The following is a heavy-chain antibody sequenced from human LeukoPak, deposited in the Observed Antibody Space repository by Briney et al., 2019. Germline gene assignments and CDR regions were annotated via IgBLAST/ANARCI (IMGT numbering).Heavy chain of an antibody. V-gene: IGHV3-23*01. Sequence: GGSLRLSCTASGLSFSSYVMNCVREAPGKGLEWVSGISGSGGSRYFADSVKGRFAISRDNSKNTVYLQMNSLRAEDTALYYCAKSHNWNDVYYYYGMDVWGQGTTVTVSS. CDR3: AKSHNWNDVYYYYGMDV. CDR1: GLSFSSYV. D-gene: IGHD1-1*01. J-gene: IGHJ6*02. CDR2: ISGSGGSR.